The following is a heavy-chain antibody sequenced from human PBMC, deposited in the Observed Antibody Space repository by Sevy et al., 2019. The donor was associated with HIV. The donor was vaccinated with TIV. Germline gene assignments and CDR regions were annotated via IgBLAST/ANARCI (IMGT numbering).Heavy chain of an antibody. Sequence: GGSLRLSCAASGFIFSYYGMHWVRQAPGKGLEWVAVIWDEGINTIYADSVKGRFTISRDNSKNILYLQMNSLRDEDTAVYYCARDPHEIMLSGSYYLYWGQGTRVTVSS. CDR2: IWDEGINT. V-gene: IGHV3-33*01. D-gene: IGHD1-26*01. J-gene: IGHJ4*02. CDR1: GFIFSYYG. CDR3: ARDPHEIMLSGSYYLY.